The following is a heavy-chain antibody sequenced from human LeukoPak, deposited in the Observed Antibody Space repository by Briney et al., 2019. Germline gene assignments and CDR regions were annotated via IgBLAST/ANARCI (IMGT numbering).Heavy chain of an antibody. J-gene: IGHJ5*02. V-gene: IGHV4-34*01. CDR2: INHSGST. CDR3: ARSNWFDP. CDR1: GGSISSYY. Sequence: PSETLSLTCTVSGGSISSYYWSWIRQPPGKGLEWIGEINHSGSTNYNPSLKSRVTISADTSKNQFSLKVSSVTAADTAVYYCARSNWFDPWGQGTLVIVSS.